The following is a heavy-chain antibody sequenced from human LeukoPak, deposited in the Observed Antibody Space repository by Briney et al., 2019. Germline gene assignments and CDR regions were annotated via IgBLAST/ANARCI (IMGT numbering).Heavy chain of an antibody. V-gene: IGHV4-39*01. CDR3: ATLTPVHSSSSLDY. J-gene: IGHJ4*02. CDR1: GGSISSSSYY. D-gene: IGHD6-6*01. Sequence: PSETLSLTCTVSGGSISSSSYYWGWIRQPPGKGLEWIGSIYYSGSTYYNPSLKSRVTISVDTSKNQFSLKLCSVTAADTAVYYCATLTPVHSSSSLDYWGQGTLVTVSS. CDR2: IYYSGST.